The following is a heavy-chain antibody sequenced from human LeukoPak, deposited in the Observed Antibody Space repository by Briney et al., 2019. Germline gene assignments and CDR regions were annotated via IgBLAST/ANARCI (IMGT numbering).Heavy chain of an antibody. D-gene: IGHD3-3*01. CDR1: GFTFSSYW. V-gene: IGHV3-7*01. CDR2: IRQDGSEK. J-gene: IGHJ4*02. Sequence: PGGSLGLSCAASGFTFSSYWMSWVRQAPGKGLEWVANIRQDGSEKYYVDSVKGRFTISRDNAKNSLYLQMNSLRAEDMAVYYCARESYNFYNVDYWGQGTLVTVSS. CDR3: ARESYNFYNVDY.